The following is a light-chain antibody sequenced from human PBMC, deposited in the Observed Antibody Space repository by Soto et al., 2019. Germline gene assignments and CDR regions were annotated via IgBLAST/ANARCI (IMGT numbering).Light chain of an antibody. CDR1: QGISNW. V-gene: IGKV1D-12*01. CDR3: QQADSYPIT. CDR2: GAS. Sequence: DIQMTQSPSSVSASVGDRVTITCRASQGISNWLAWYQQKPGKAPNLLIYGASSLQSGVPSRLSGSGSGTDFTLTISSLQPEDFATYYCQQADSYPITFGQGTRLEIK. J-gene: IGKJ5*01.